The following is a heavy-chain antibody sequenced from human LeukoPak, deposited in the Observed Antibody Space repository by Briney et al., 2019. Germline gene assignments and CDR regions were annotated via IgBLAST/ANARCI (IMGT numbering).Heavy chain of an antibody. CDR3: ARTLRYFDWLSGEYYYYGMDV. J-gene: IGHJ6*02. Sequence: ASAKVSCKASGGTFSSYAISWVRQAPGQGLEWMGRIIPILGIANYAQKFQSRVTITADKSTSTAYMELSSLRSEDTAVYYCARTLRYFDWLSGEYYYYGMDVWGQGTTVTVSS. CDR2: IIPILGIA. D-gene: IGHD3-9*01. CDR1: GGTFSSYA. V-gene: IGHV1-69*04.